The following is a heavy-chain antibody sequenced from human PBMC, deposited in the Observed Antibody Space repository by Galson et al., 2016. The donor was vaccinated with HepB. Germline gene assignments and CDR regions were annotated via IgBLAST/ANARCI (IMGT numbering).Heavy chain of an antibody. Sequence: SLRLSCAASGFIFNSHAMNWVRQAPGKGLERVAVISYDGSNEYYADSAKGRFTISRDNSKNTLYLHMNSLRAEDTAVYYCARDRRGGSNTLDYWGQGTLVTVSS. V-gene: IGHV3-30-3*01. CDR2: ISYDGSNE. J-gene: IGHJ4*02. CDR3: ARDRRGGSNTLDY. CDR1: GFIFNSHA. D-gene: IGHD1-26*01.